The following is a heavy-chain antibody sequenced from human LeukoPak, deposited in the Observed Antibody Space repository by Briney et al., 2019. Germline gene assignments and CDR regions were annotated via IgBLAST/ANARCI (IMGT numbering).Heavy chain of an antibody. D-gene: IGHD2-15*01. J-gene: IGHJ3*02. Sequence: SQTLSLTCAISGDSVSSNSSVWNWIRQSPSRGLEWLGRTYYRSKWYNDYAVSVKSRITIKPDTSKNQFSLQLNSATPEDTAVYYCARLGLGGAFDIWGQGTMVTVSS. V-gene: IGHV6-1*01. CDR2: TYYRSKWYN. CDR1: GDSVSSNSSV. CDR3: ARLGLGGAFDI.